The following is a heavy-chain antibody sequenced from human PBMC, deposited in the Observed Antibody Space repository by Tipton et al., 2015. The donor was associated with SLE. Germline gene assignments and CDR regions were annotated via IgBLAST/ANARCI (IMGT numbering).Heavy chain of an antibody. J-gene: IGHJ4*02. CDR3: AREGSTVTTNFDY. CDR2: IYYSGST. Sequence: TLSLTCAVYGGSFSGYYWSWIRQPPGKGLEWIGYIYYSGSTNYNPSLKSRVTMSVDTSKNQFSLKLSSVTAADTAVYYCAREGSTVTTNFDYWGQGTLVTVSS. D-gene: IGHD4-17*01. CDR1: GGSFSGYY. V-gene: IGHV4-59*12.